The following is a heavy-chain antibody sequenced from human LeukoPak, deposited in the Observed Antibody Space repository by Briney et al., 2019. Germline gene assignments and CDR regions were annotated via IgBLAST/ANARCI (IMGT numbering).Heavy chain of an antibody. D-gene: IGHD6-13*01. Sequence: GGSLRLSCAASGFTFSRYGMHWVRQAPGKGLEWVSVIYSGGSTYYADSVKGRFTISRDNSKNTLYLQMNSLRAEDTAVYYCARVDYSSSWLYYFDYWGQGTLVTVSS. CDR3: ARVDYSSSWLYYFDY. CDR1: GFTFSRYG. J-gene: IGHJ4*02. V-gene: IGHV3-66*01. CDR2: IYSGGST.